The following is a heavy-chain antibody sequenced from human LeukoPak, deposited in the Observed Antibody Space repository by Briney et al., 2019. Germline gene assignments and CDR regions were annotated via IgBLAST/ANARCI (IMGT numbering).Heavy chain of an antibody. Sequence: SETLSLTCTVSGGSISSGSYYWSWIRQPAGKGLEWIGRIYTSGSTNYNPSLKSRVTISVDTSKNQFSLKLSSVTAADTAVYYCARESRAYCGGDCYLPFDYWGQGTLVTVSS. D-gene: IGHD2-21*01. CDR2: IYTSGST. CDR1: GGSISSGSYY. CDR3: ARESRAYCGGDCYLPFDY. J-gene: IGHJ4*02. V-gene: IGHV4-61*02.